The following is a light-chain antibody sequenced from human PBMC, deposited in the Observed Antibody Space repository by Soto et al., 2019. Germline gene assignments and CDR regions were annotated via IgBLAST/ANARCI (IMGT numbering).Light chain of an antibody. J-gene: IGLJ1*01. V-gene: IGLV1-40*01. CDR1: SSNMGAGFD. CDR2: TNS. Sequence: QSALTQPPSVSGAPGQRVTISCTGSSSNMGAGFDVHWYQQLSGRAPKLLIYTNSNRPSGVPDRFSGSKSGTSASLAITGLQVEDEADYYCQSFDSSMRGYVFGTGTKVTVL. CDR3: QSFDSSMRGYV.